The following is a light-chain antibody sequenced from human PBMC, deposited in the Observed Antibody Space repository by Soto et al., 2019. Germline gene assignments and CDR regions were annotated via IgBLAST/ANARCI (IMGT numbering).Light chain of an antibody. V-gene: IGKV1-39*01. CDR3: QLSYSAPIT. J-gene: IGKJ5*01. CDR1: QSISNY. CDR2: AAS. Sequence: DIQMTQSPSSLSASIGDRVIITCRASQSISNYLNWYQQKPGKAPKLLIFAASSLQSGVPSRFSGSGSGTNFTLTISSLQPEDFAAYYCQLSYSAPITFGQGTRLAIK.